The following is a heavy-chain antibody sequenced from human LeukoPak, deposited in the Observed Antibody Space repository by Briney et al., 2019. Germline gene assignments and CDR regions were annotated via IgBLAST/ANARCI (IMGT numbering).Heavy chain of an antibody. CDR1: GGSISSGGYF. V-gene: IGHV4-39*07. D-gene: IGHD3-10*01. CDR3: AREEGDYYGSGSYLGY. CDR2: IYYSGST. Sequence: SETLSLTCTVSGGSISSGGYFWGWIRQPPGKGLEWIGSIYYSGSTYYNPSLKSRVTISVDTSKNQFSLKLSSVTAADTAVYYCAREEGDYYGSGSYLGYWGQGTLVTVSS. J-gene: IGHJ4*02.